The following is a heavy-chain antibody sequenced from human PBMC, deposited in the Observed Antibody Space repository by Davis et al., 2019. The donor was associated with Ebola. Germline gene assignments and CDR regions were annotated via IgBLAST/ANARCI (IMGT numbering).Heavy chain of an antibody. V-gene: IGHV3-23*01. D-gene: IGHD2/OR15-2a*01. Sequence: GESLKISCAASGFTFSNYAMSWVRQAPGKGLEWVSSITGSGCSRYHADSVKGRFTISRDNSKNTLYLQMNGLRVEDTAIYYCAKDNRNIWSEVWGQGTMVTVSS. CDR3: AKDNRNIWSEV. J-gene: IGHJ3*01. CDR2: ITGSGCSR. CDR1: GFTFSNYA.